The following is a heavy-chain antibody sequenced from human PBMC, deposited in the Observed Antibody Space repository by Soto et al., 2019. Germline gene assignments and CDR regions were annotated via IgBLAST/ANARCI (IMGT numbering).Heavy chain of an antibody. J-gene: IGHJ4*02. CDR1: GGSFSVYY. V-gene: IGHV4-34*01. Sequence: SETLSLTCAVYGGSFSVYYWSWIRPPPGKGLEWIGEINHRGSTNYNPCLKSRVTISVDTSKNQFSLKLSSVTAADTAVYYCASIRGYSGYDARNFDYWGQGTLVTVS. D-gene: IGHD5-12*01. CDR2: INHRGST. CDR3: ASIRGYSGYDARNFDY.